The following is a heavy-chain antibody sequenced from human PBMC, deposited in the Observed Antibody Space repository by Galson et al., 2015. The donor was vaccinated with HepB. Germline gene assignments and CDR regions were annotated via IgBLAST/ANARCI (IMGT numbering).Heavy chain of an antibody. CDR3: ARPEQSGWYLEGEFLI. V-gene: IGHV5-51*03. Sequence: QSGAEVKKPGESLKISCKGSGYSFTSYWIGWVRQMPGKGLEWMGIIYPGDSDTRYSPSFQGQVTISADKSISTAYLQWSSLKASDTAMYYCARPEQSGWYLEGEFLIWGQGTIVTVSS. CDR2: IYPGDSDT. D-gene: IGHD6-19*01. J-gene: IGHJ3*02. CDR1: GYSFTSYW.